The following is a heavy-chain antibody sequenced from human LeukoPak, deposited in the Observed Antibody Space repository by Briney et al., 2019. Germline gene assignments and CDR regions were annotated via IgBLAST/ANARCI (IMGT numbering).Heavy chain of an antibody. J-gene: IGHJ3*02. CDR1: GGSFSGYY. CDR2: INHSGST. D-gene: IGHD4-23*01. V-gene: IGHV4-34*01. Sequence: SETLSLTCAVYGGSFSGYYWSWIRQPPGKGLEWIGEINHSGSTNYNPSLKSRVTISVDTSKNQFSLKLSSVTAADTAVYYCARWGTTVALDAFDIWGQGTVVTVSS. CDR3: ARWGTTVALDAFDI.